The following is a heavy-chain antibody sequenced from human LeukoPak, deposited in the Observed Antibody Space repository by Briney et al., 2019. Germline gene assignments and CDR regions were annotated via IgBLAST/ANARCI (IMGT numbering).Heavy chain of an antibody. J-gene: IGHJ6*02. CDR1: GYTFTSYG. Sequence: GASVKVSCKASGYTFTSYGISWVRQAPGQGLEWMGVINPSSLGTTYAQRFQGRVTMTTDTSTSTVYMDLSSLRSEDTAVYYCARALRIETFGVRRYYYHAMNVWGQGTTVTVSS. D-gene: IGHD3-3*01. CDR3: ARALRIETFGVRRYYYHAMNV. CDR2: INPSSLGT. V-gene: IGHV1-46*01.